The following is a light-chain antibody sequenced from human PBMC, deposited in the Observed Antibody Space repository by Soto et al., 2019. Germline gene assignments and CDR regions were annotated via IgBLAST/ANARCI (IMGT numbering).Light chain of an antibody. CDR2: DAS. J-gene: IGKJ1*01. Sequence: DIQRTQSPSTLSACVGDRVTITCRASQSISSWLAWYQQKPGKAPKLLIYDASSLESGVPSRFSGSRSGTEFTLTISSLQPDDIATYYCQQYDTYWTFGQGTKVDIK. CDR1: QSISSW. CDR3: QQYDTYWT. V-gene: IGKV1-5*01.